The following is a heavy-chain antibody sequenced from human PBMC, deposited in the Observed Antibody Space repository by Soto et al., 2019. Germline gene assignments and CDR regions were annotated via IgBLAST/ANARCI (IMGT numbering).Heavy chain of an antibody. CDR2: IYYSGST. J-gene: IGHJ4*02. V-gene: IGHV4-39*01. CDR3: ASLPRLIALEAIY. Sequence: TSETLSLTCTVSGGSISSSSYFWGWIRQPPGKGLEWIGSIYYSGSTYYNPSLKSRVTISVDTSKNQFSLKLSSVTAADTAVYYCASLPRLIALEAIYWGQGTLVTVSS. D-gene: IGHD6-19*01. CDR1: GGSISSSSYF.